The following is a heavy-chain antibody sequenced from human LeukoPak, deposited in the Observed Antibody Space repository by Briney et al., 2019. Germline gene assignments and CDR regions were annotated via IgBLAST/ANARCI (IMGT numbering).Heavy chain of an antibody. CDR2: ISYDGSNK. CDR3: ARDSSDFWSGYYQTVDY. Sequence: GGSLRLSCAASGFTFSSYAMHWVRQAPGKGLEWVAVISYDGSNKYYADSVKGRFTISRDNSKNTLYLQMNSLRAEDTAVYYCARDSSDFWSGYYQTVDYWGQGTLVTVSS. V-gene: IGHV3-30-3*01. CDR1: GFTFSSYA. D-gene: IGHD3-3*01. J-gene: IGHJ4*02.